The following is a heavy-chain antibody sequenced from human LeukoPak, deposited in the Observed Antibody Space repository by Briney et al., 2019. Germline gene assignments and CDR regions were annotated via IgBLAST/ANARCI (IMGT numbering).Heavy chain of an antibody. CDR1: GFTFSSYG. J-gene: IGHJ4*02. CDR2: ISSSSRFI. CDR3: AREDSSGYYSYYFDY. D-gene: IGHD3-22*01. Sequence: GGSLRLSCAASGFTFSSYGMNWVRQAPGKGLEWVSLISSSSRFIYYGDSVKGRFTISRDNAKKSLYLQMNSLRAEDTAVYYCAREDSSGYYSYYFDYWGQGTLVTVSS. V-gene: IGHV3-21*01.